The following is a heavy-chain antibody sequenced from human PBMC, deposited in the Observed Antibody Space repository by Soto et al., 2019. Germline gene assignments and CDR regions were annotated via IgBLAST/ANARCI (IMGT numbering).Heavy chain of an antibody. V-gene: IGHV4-30-4*01. J-gene: IGHJ5*02. CDR3: ARVVRFCSRPSCRGRTWFDP. D-gene: IGHD2-15*01. Sequence: SETLSLTCSVSGGSISSGDYYWSWIRQPPGKGLEWIGYMFYTGTTYYNPSLKSRVAISVDTSKNQFSLKLRSVTAADTAVYHCARVVRFCSRPSCRGRTWFDPWGQGTLVTVSS. CDR2: MFYTGTT. CDR1: GGSISSGDYY.